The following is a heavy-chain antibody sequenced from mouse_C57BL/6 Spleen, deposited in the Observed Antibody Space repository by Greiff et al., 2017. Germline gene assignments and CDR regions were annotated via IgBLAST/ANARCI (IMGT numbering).Heavy chain of an antibody. Sequence: VQLKQSGAELVRPGASVKLSCTASGFNIKDDSMHWVKQRPEQGLEWIGWIDPENGDTEYASKFQGKATITADTSSNTAYLQLSSLTSEDTAVYYCTSITTVVANWYFDVWGTGTTVTVSS. D-gene: IGHD1-1*01. J-gene: IGHJ1*03. V-gene: IGHV14-4*01. CDR1: GFNIKDDS. CDR2: IDPENGDT. CDR3: TSITTVVANWYFDV.